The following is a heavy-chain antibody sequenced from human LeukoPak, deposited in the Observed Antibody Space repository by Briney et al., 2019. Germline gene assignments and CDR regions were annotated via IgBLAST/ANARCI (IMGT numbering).Heavy chain of an antibody. CDR2: IYYSGST. V-gene: IGHV4-39*07. Sequence: SETLSLTCTVSGGSISSSSYYWGWIRQPPGKGLEWIGSIYYSGSTYYNPSLKSRVTISVDTSKNQFSLKLSSVTAADTAVYYCARIAVAGSPTIDYWGQGTLVTVSS. CDR3: ARIAVAGSPTIDY. CDR1: GGSISSSSYY. J-gene: IGHJ4*02. D-gene: IGHD6-19*01.